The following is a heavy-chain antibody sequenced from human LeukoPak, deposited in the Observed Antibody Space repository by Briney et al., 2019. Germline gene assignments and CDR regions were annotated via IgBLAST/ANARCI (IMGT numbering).Heavy chain of an antibody. J-gene: IGHJ4*02. CDR2: INPDSGVT. V-gene: IGHV1-2*02. CDR3: VRLSFWYTPEH. D-gene: IGHD1-14*01. CDR1: GYIFINFY. Sequence: ASVKVSCKASGYIFINFYIHWVRQAPGQGLEWMGSINPDSGVTDIAQKFQGRVSMTRDTSMSTAYLEVSRMTSDDTAVYYCVRLSFWYTPEHWGQGTLVTVSS.